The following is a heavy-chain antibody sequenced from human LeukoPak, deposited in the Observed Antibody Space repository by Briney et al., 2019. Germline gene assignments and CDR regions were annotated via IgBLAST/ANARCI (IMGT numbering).Heavy chain of an antibody. CDR3: AKDLSVGAIYYFDY. CDR2: ISYDGSNK. CDR1: GFTFSSYG. D-gene: IGHD1-26*01. V-gene: IGHV3-30*18. Sequence: GGSLRLSCAASGFTFSSYGMHWVGQAPAKGLEWGAVISYDGSNKYYADSVKGRFTISRDNSKNTLYLQMNSLRAEETAVYYCAKDLSVGAIYYFDYWGQGTLVTVSS. J-gene: IGHJ4*02.